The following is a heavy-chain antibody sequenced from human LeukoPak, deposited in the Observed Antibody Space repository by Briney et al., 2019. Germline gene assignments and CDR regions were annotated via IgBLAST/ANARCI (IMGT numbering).Heavy chain of an antibody. CDR2: TSGDGITT. CDR3: ARDHVYGGADY. Sequence: GGSLRLSCAASGFTFRNYAIHWVRQAPGKGLEWVSLTSGDGITTYFADSVKGRFTISRDNSKSSLFLQMNSLRTEDTALYYCARDHVYGGADYWGQGTLVTVSS. D-gene: IGHD5/OR15-5a*01. CDR1: GFTFRNYA. J-gene: IGHJ4*02. V-gene: IGHV3-43*02.